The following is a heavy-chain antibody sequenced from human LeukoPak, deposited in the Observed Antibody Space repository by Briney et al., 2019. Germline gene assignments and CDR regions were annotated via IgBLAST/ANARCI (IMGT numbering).Heavy chain of an antibody. D-gene: IGHD5-18*01. Sequence: SETLSLTCTVSGASISSYYWSWIRQPAGKGLEWIGRIYTSGSTNYNPSLKSRVTMSVDTSKNQFSLNLSSVTAADTAVYYCARVGTANYWYFDLWGRGTLVTVSS. V-gene: IGHV4-4*07. J-gene: IGHJ2*01. CDR1: GASISSYY. CDR2: IYTSGST. CDR3: ARVGTANYWYFDL.